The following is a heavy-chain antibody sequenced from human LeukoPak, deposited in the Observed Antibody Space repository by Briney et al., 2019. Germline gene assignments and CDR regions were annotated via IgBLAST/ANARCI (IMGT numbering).Heavy chain of an antibody. CDR2: IYYSGST. Sequence: SETLSLTCTVSDGSISSSTYYWGWIRQPPGKGLGWIGTIYYSGSTYYNPSLRSRVTISVDTSKNQFSLKLRSLTAADTAVYYCARDRPPYYYDSSGYPVNDAFDIWGQGTMVTVSS. V-gene: IGHV4-39*07. D-gene: IGHD3-22*01. J-gene: IGHJ3*02. CDR1: DGSISSSTYY. CDR3: ARDRPPYYYDSSGYPVNDAFDI.